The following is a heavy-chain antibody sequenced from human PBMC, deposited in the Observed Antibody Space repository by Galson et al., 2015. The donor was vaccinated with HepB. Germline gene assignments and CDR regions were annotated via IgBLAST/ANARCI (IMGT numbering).Heavy chain of an antibody. CDR3: VRGEEGIDWFFDS. J-gene: IGHJ4*02. V-gene: IGHV1-69*13. CDR2: IIRMFGTT. CDR1: GGTFSSIYA. Sequence: SVKVSCKASGGTFSSIYAVSWVRQAPGQGLEWMGGIIRMFGTTNNAQKFQGRVTITADESTSTVYMALSSLTSEDTTVYYCVRGEEGIDWFFDSWGQGTLVTVSS. D-gene: IGHD3-9*01.